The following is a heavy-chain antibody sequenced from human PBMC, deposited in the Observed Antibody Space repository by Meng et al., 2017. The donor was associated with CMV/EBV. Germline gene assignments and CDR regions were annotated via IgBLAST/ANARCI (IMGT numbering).Heavy chain of an antibody. CDR2: IIPIFGTA. J-gene: IGHJ4*02. D-gene: IGHD3-16*02. CDR1: GGTFSSYA. CDR3: ARQLRLGELSPFDY. Sequence: VQRVQSGAEVKEPGSSVKVSCKASGGTFSSYAISWVRQAPGQGLEWMGGIIPIFGTANYAQKFQGRVTITADESTSTAYMELSSLRSEDTAAYYCARQLRLGELSPFDYWGQGTLVTVSS. V-gene: IGHV1-69*12.